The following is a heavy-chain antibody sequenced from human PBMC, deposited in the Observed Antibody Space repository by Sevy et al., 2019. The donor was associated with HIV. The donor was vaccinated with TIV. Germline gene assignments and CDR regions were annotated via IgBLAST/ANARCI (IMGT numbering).Heavy chain of an antibody. CDR3: AKDLLRLQLTDAFDI. CDR2: ISYDGSNK. Sequence: GGSLRLSCAASGFTFSSYGMHWVRQAPGKGLEWVAVISYDGSNKYYADSVKGRFTISRDNSKNTLYLQMNSLRAEDTAVYYCAKDLLRLQLTDAFDISGQWTMVTVSS. V-gene: IGHV3-30*18. J-gene: IGHJ3*02. CDR1: GFTFSSYG. D-gene: IGHD5-12*01.